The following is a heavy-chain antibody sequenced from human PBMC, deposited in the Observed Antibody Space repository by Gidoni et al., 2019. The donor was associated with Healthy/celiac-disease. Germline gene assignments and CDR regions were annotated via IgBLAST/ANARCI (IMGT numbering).Heavy chain of an antibody. CDR3: ARVIVTAAALESCYFDY. CDR1: GFTFSDFH. CDR2: ISSSGSTI. D-gene: IGHD6-13*01. V-gene: IGHV3-11*01. Sequence: QVQLVESGGGLVKPGGSLRLSCAASGFTFSDFHMSWVRQAPGKGLEWVSYISSSGSTIYYADSMKGRFTISRDNAKDSLYLQMNSMRAEDTAVYYCARVIVTAAALESCYFDYWGQGNLVTVSS. J-gene: IGHJ4*02.